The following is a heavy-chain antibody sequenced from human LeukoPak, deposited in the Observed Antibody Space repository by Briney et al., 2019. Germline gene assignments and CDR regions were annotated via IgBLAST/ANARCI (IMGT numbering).Heavy chain of an antibody. Sequence: SSEILSLTCTVSGGSISSYYWSWIRQPPGKGLEWIGYIYYSGSTNYNPSLKSRVTISVDTSKNQFSLKLSSVTAADTAVYYCARDSSGWYATSSRMVYYGMDVWGQGTTVTVSS. CDR3: ARDSSGWYATSSRMVYYGMDV. D-gene: IGHD6-19*01. CDR1: GGSISSYY. V-gene: IGHV4-59*01. CDR2: IYYSGST. J-gene: IGHJ6*02.